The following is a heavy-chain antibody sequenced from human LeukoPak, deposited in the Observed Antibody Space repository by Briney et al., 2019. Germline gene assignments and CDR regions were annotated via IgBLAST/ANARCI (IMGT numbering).Heavy chain of an antibody. CDR2: IKQDGSEK. V-gene: IGHV3-7*01. Sequence: PGGSLRLSCAASGFTFTSYWMSRVRQAPGKGLECVANIKQDGSEKYYVDSVRGRFTLSRDNAKNSLYLQMNSLRVEDTAVYYCATSAARAIESWGQGTLVTVSS. J-gene: IGHJ4*02. CDR3: ATSAARAIES. CDR1: GFTFTSYW. D-gene: IGHD6-25*01.